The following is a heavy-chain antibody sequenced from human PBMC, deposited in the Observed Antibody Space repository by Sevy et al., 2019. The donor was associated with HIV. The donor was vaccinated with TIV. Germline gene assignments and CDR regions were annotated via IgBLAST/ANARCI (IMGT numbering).Heavy chain of an antibody. Sequence: GGSLRLSCAASGFTFSSYAMHWVRQAPGKGLEWVAVISYDGSNKYYADSVKGRFTISRDISKNTRYLQMNSRRAEDTAVYYCARDPQAAAGTSHFDYWGQGTLVTVSS. CDR2: ISYDGSNK. CDR3: ARDPQAAAGTSHFDY. V-gene: IGHV3-30-3*01. CDR1: GFTFSSYA. D-gene: IGHD6-13*01. J-gene: IGHJ4*02.